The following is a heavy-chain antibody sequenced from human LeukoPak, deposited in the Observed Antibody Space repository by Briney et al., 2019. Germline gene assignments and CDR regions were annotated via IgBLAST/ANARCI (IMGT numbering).Heavy chain of an antibody. CDR1: GYTFTSNH. J-gene: IGHJ4*02. CDR2: INPSGDST. D-gene: IGHD6-6*01. V-gene: IGHV1-46*01. Sequence: GASVKVSCKASGYTFTSNHIHWVRQAPRQGLEWMGVINPSGDSTSYAPNFQGRVTVTRDTSTSTVYMELSSLRPEDTAIYYCAKIAARDTGEGYWGQGTLVTVSS. CDR3: AKIAARDTGEGY.